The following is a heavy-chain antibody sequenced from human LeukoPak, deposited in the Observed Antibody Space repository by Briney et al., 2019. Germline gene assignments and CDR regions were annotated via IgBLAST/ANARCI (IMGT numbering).Heavy chain of an antibody. Sequence: GGSLRLSCAASGFTFSSYSMNWVRQAPGKGLEWVLSISSSSSYIYYADSVKGRFTISRDNAKNSLYLQMNSLRAEDTAVYYCARDQAYCSGGSCYSSYWGQGTLVTVSS. J-gene: IGHJ4*02. CDR2: ISSSSSYI. CDR1: GFTFSSYS. V-gene: IGHV3-21*01. CDR3: ARDQAYCSGGSCYSSY. D-gene: IGHD2-15*01.